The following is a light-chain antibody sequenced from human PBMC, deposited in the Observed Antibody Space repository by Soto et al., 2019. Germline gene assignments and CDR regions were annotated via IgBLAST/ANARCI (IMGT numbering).Light chain of an antibody. V-gene: IGKV1-39*01. Sequence: DIQMTQSPSYLSASVGDRVTITCRASQSITKYLNWYQQKPGKAPNLLIYVASSLRSGVPSRFSGSGSGTDFTLAISSLHPEDFATSYCQQTYIAPYTFGQGTKLEIK. CDR2: VAS. CDR1: QSITKY. CDR3: QQTYIAPYT. J-gene: IGKJ2*01.